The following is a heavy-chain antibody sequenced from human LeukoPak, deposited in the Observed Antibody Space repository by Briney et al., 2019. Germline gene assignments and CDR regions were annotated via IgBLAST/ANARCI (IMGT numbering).Heavy chain of an antibody. D-gene: IGHD3-22*01. CDR3: AKYYYDSSGYQAYFDY. CDR1: GFTVSSNY. V-gene: IGHV3-53*01. Sequence: GGSLRLFCAVSGFTVSSNYMSWVRQAPGKGLAWVSVIYSGGSTYYADSVMGRFTISRDTSKNTLYLQVNSLRAEDAAIYYCAKYYYDSSGYQAYFDYWGQGTLVTVSS. CDR2: IYSGGST. J-gene: IGHJ4*02.